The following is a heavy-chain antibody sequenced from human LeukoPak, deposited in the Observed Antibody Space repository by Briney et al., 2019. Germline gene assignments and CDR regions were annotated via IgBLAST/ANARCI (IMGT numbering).Heavy chain of an antibody. CDR3: ARHGAEGEYYYYYYMGV. J-gene: IGHJ6*03. CDR2: IYTSGST. CDR1: GGSISSGSYY. Sequence: SETLSLTCTASGGSISSGSYYWSWIWQPAGKGLEWIGRIYTSGSTNYNPSLKSRVTISVDTSKNQFSLKLSSVTAADTAVYYCARHGAEGEYYYYYYMGVWGKGTTVTVSS. D-gene: IGHD3-10*01. V-gene: IGHV4-61*02.